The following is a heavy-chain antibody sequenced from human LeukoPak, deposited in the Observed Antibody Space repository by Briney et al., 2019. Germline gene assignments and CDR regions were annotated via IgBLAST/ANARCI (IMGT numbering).Heavy chain of an antibody. V-gene: IGHV3-13*01. D-gene: IGHD4-17*01. CDR3: ARGSGPGVTTIDS. CDR2: FHADGGT. J-gene: IGHJ4*02. CDR1: GFTFSSYD. Sequence: PGGSLRLSCVASGFTFSSYDMHWVRQAPGEGLEWVSGFHADGGTYHLDSVKGRFTVSREDAKNSLYLQMNTLRAGDTAVYYCARGSGPGVTTIDSWGQGTLVIVSS.